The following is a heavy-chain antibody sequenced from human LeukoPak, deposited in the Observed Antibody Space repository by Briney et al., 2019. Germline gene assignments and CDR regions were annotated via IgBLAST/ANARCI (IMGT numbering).Heavy chain of an antibody. Sequence: SETLSLTCTVSGGSITSNNYYWGWIRQPPGKGLEWIGSIYYGGSTYYNPSLKSRLTISVDTSKNQFSLKLSSVTAADTAVYYCARDRTLIGYWFDPWGQGTLVTVSS. V-gene: IGHV4-39*02. CDR2: IYYGGST. CDR1: GGSITSNNYY. CDR3: ARDRTLIGYWFDP. D-gene: IGHD2-21*01. J-gene: IGHJ5*02.